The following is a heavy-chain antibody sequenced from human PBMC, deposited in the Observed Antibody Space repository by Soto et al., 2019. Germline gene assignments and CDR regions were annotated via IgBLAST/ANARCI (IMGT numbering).Heavy chain of an antibody. Sequence: EVQLVQSGAEVKKPGESLRISCKGSGYSFTSYWISWVRQMPGKGLEWMGRIDPSDSYTNYSPSFQGHVTISADKSISTAYLQWSSLKASDTAMYYCARNHMEDIVVVPAAPFAYWGQGTLVTVSS. J-gene: IGHJ4*02. CDR3: ARNHMEDIVVVPAAPFAY. D-gene: IGHD2-2*01. V-gene: IGHV5-10-1*03. CDR1: GYSFTSYW. CDR2: IDPSDSYT.